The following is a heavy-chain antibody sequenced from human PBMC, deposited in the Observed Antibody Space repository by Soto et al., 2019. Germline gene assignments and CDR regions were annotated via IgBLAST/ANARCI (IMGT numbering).Heavy chain of an antibody. CDR2: IIPIFGTA. Sequence: GASVKVSCKASGGTFSSYAISWVRQAPGQGLEWMGGIIPIFGTANYAQKFQGRVTITADESTSTAYMELSSLRSEDTAVYYCARDRYSSGWYAGEAFDIWGQGTMVTV. CDR3: ARDRYSSGWYAGEAFDI. V-gene: IGHV1-69*13. J-gene: IGHJ3*02. CDR1: GGTFSSYA. D-gene: IGHD6-19*01.